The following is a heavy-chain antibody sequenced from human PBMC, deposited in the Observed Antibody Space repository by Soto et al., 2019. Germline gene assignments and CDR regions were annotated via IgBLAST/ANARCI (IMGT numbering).Heavy chain of an antibody. V-gene: IGHV4-39*01. CDR3: AGGNRLGYYFDY. CDR1: GGSISSSSYY. J-gene: IGHJ4*02. D-gene: IGHD3-16*01. Sequence: QLQLQESGPGLVKPSETLSLTCTVSGGSISSSSYYWGWIRQPPGKGLEWIGSIYYSGSTYYNPSLKSRVTISVDTSKNQFSLKLSSVTAADTAVYYCAGGNRLGYYFDYWGQGTLVTVSS. CDR2: IYYSGST.